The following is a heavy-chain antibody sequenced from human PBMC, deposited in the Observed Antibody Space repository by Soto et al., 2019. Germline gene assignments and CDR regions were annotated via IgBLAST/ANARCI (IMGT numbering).Heavy chain of an antibody. D-gene: IGHD3-3*01. V-gene: IGHV1-46*01. CDR2: INPSGGIT. J-gene: IGHJ3*02. CDR3: ARRSIFTWSDAFDI. CDR1: GYTFTSYY. Sequence: QVELVQSGAEVKKPGASVKVSCKAAGYTFTSYYMHWVRQAPGQGLEWMGFINPSGGITTYAQKFQARVTMTRDTSTSTVYMELRTLKSEDTAVYYCARRSIFTWSDAFDIWGQGTMVTVSA.